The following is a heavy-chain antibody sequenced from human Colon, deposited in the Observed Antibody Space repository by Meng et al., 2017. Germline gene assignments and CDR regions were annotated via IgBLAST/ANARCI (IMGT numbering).Heavy chain of an antibody. D-gene: IGHD2-15*01. CDR3: ARTPMRRGIEYFQH. J-gene: IGHJ1*01. CDR1: VFSVASFG. V-gene: IGHV1-18*01. Sequence: QVKLGQSWADVNNHGAQVKVTCKDSVFSVASFGFSWWLQPPGRGLEWMGWISGYNGNTNYAQKVQDRVTMTTDTSTTTAYMELRSLRSDDTAVYYCARTPMRRGIEYFQHWGQGTLVTVSS. CDR2: ISGYNGNT.